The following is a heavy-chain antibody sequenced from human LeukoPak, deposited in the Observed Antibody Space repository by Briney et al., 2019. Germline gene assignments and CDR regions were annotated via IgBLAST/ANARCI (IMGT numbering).Heavy chain of an antibody. V-gene: IGHV3-30*02. CDR3: AKDRGTVRGVIEYYYYYYMDV. CDR1: GFTFSSYG. J-gene: IGHJ6*03. Sequence: GGSLRLSCAASGFTFSSYGMHWVRQAPGKGLEWVAFIRYDGSNKYYADSVKGRFTISRDNSKNTLYLQMNSLRAEDTAVYYCAKDRGTVRGVIEYYYYYYMDVWGKGTTVTISS. D-gene: IGHD3-10*01. CDR2: IRYDGSNK.